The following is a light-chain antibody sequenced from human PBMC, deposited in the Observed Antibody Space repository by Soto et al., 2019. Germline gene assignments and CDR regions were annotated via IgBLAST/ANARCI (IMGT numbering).Light chain of an antibody. Sequence: EIVMTQSPATLSVSPGERAALSCRASQSVRSNFAWYQQKPGQAPRLLIYDASTRATGIPARFIGSGSGTEFTLTIRSLQSEDFAVYYCQQYNYWPYTFGQGTKLEIK. V-gene: IGKV3-15*01. CDR1: QSVRSN. J-gene: IGKJ2*01. CDR3: QQYNYWPYT. CDR2: DAS.